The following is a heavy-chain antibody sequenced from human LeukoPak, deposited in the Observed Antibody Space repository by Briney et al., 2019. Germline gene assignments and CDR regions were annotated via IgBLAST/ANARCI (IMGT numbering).Heavy chain of an antibody. CDR3: ASLSPIWWFY. CDR1: GGTISSSSHY. V-gene: IGHV4-39*01. D-gene: IGHD2-21*01. Sequence: KPSETLSLTCTVSGGTISSSSHYWGCIRQPPGKGLEWSGSIYDDGRNYYNPSLKNRATISADTSKHQFSLKLSSVTAADTAVYYCASLSPIWWFYWGQGTLVTVSS. CDR2: IYDDGRN. J-gene: IGHJ4*02.